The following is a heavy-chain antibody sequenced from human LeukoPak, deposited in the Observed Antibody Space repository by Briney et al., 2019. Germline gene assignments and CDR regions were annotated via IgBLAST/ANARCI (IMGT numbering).Heavy chain of an antibody. CDR1: GFTFSSYV. V-gene: IGHV3-64*01. J-gene: IGHJ4*02. CDR2: ISGNGGST. Sequence: GGSLRLSCAASGFTFSSYVMHWVRQAPGKGLEYVSGISGNGGSTYYANSVKGRFTISRDNSKNTLYLQMGSLRAEDMAVYYFASVTTHGVSHYEYKYWGQGTLVTVSS. D-gene: IGHD4-11*01. CDR3: ASVTTHGVSHYEYKY.